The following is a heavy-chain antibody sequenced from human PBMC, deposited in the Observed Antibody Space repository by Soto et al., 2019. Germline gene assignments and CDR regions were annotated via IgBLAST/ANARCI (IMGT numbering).Heavy chain of an antibody. J-gene: IGHJ6*02. CDR2: IRSKAYGGTT. CDR3: TRDVGATLYYYYGMDV. CDR1: GFTFGDYA. D-gene: IGHD1-26*01. V-gene: IGHV3-49*03. Sequence: GGSLRLSCTASGFTFGDYAMSWFRQAPGKGLEWVGFIRSKAYGGTTEYAASVKGRFTISRDDSKSIAYLQMNSLKTEDTAVYYCTRDVGATLYYYYGMDVWGQGTPVTVSS.